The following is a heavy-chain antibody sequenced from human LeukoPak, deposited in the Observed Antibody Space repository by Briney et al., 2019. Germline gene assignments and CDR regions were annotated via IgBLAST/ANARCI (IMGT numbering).Heavy chain of an antibody. CDR1: GFPFSNHA. CDR2: ISFDGTIT. Sequence: PGGSLRLSCAASGFPFSNHAMHWVRQAPGKGPGWVTIISFDGTITYYTDSVKGRFTITRDNSRNTLYLQMNSLRVEDTAVYYCAKDKEDAFDIWGQGTMVIVSS. CDR3: AKDKEDAFDI. V-gene: IGHV3-30*14. J-gene: IGHJ3*02.